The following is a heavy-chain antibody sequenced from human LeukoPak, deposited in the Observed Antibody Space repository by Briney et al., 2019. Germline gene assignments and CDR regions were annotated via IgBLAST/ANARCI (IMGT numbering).Heavy chain of an antibody. CDR2: IYPGDSDT. D-gene: IGHD3-22*01. J-gene: IGHJ3*02. Sequence: AGESLKISCKGSGYSFTSYWIGRVRQMPGKGLEWMGIIYPGDSDTRYSPSFQGQVTISADKSISTAYLQWSSLKASDTAMYYCAKGLYYYDSSGYFYDAFDIWGQGTMVTVSS. CDR3: AKGLYYYDSSGYFYDAFDI. CDR1: GYSFTSYW. V-gene: IGHV5-51*01.